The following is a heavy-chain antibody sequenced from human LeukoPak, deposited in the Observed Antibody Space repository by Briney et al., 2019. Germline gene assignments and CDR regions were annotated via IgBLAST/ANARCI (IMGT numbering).Heavy chain of an antibody. CDR2: INPNSGGT. Sequence: ASVKVSCKASGYTFTGYYMHWVRHAPGQGLEWMGWINPNSGGTNYAQKFQGRVTMTRDTSISTAYMELSRLRSDDTAVYYCARAGFGGFAFDIWGQGTMVTVSS. V-gene: IGHV1-2*02. J-gene: IGHJ3*02. CDR1: GYTFTGYY. CDR3: ARAGFGGFAFDI. D-gene: IGHD3-16*01.